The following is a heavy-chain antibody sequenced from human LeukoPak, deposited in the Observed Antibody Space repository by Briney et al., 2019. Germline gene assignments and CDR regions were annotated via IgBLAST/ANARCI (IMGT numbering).Heavy chain of an antibody. D-gene: IGHD3-22*01. Sequence: GGSLRLSCVASGFTFSNAWMNWVRQAPGKGLEWVGRIKSKTDGVTTDYAAPVKGRFTISRDDSKNTLYLQMNSLKTEDTAVYYCTTLTMIVGTHFDYWGPGTLVTVSS. CDR3: TTLTMIVGTHFDY. CDR1: GFTFSNAW. J-gene: IGHJ4*02. V-gene: IGHV3-15*01. CDR2: IKSKTDGVTT.